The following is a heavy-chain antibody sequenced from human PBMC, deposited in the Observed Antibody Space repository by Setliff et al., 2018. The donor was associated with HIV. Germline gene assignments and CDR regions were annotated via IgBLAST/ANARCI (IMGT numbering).Heavy chain of an antibody. CDR1: GGTFDNYP. D-gene: IGHD2-2*01. CDR3: ARKEYQLLHAFDI. V-gene: IGHV1-69*10. CDR2: IIPVLDMP. Sequence: SVKVSCKSSGGTFDNYPINWVRQAPGQGLEWMGGIIPVLDMPHYAQKFQGRVTMTADKSTNTACMEVTSLRSEDTAVYYCARKEYQLLHAFDIWGQGTMVTVSS. J-gene: IGHJ3*02.